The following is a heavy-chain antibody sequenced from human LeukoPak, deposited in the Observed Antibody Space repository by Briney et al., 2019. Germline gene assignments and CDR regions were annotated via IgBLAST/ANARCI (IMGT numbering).Heavy chain of an antibody. CDR1: GGSFSGYY. D-gene: IGHD1-26*01. J-gene: IGHJ4*02. CDR2: IYYSGST. V-gene: IGHV4-59*01. Sequence: SETLSLTCAVYGGSFSGYYWSWIRQPPGKGLEWIGYIYYSGSTNYNPSLKSRVTISVDTSKNQFSLKLSSVTAADTAVYYCAREWSVGATGFDYWGQGTLVTVSS. CDR3: AREWSVGATGFDY.